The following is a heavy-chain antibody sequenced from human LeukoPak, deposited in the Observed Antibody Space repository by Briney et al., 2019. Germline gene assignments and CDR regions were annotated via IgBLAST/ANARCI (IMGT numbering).Heavy chain of an antibody. Sequence: GGSLRLSCAASGFTFSDYYMSWIRQAPGKGLEWVSYISSSSSYTNYADSVKGRLTISRDNAKNSLYLQMNSLRAEDTAVYYCASIVTRATAIHFDYWGQGTLVTVSS. CDR1: GFTFSDYY. J-gene: IGHJ4*02. CDR3: ASIVTRATAIHFDY. D-gene: IGHD5-18*01. CDR2: ISSSSSYT. V-gene: IGHV3-11*06.